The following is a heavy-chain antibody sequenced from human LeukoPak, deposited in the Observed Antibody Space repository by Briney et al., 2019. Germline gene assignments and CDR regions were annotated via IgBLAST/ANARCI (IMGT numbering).Heavy chain of an antibody. V-gene: IGHV1-69*06. D-gene: IGHD2-21*02. CDR3: ARGGLTETPGSAFDI. CDR1: GGTFSSYA. CDR2: IIPIFGTA. Sequence: ASVKVSCKASGGTFSSYAISWVRQAPGQGLEWMGGIIPIFGTANYAQKFQGRVTITADKSTSTAYMELSSLRSEDTAVYYCARGGLTETPGSAFDIWGQETMVTVSS. J-gene: IGHJ3*02.